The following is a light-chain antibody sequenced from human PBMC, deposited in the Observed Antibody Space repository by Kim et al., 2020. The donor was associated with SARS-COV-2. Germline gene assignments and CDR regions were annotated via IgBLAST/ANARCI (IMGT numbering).Light chain of an antibody. CDR1: QGVSNY. CDR2: EAS. Sequence: GTLSWSPGERATLSCRASQGVSNYLAWYQQKPGQAPRLLIYEASKRAAGIPARFSGSGSGTDFTLTISRLEPGDSAVYFCQQRGSFGQGTRLEIK. CDR3: QQRGS. J-gene: IGKJ5*01. V-gene: IGKV3-11*01.